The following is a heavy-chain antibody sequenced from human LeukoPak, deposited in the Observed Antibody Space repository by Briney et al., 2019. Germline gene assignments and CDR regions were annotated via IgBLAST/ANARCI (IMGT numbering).Heavy chain of an antibody. J-gene: IGHJ4*02. D-gene: IGHD1-1*01. Sequence: GGSLRLSCAASGFTFSNHAMSWVRQAPGKGLEWVSGISISGYSTYYVDSVKGRFTISRDNFKNMLYLEMNSLRAEDTAVYYCAKGAELELTDYWGQGTLVTVS. CDR1: GFTFSNHA. CDR3: AKGAELELTDY. CDR2: ISISGYST. V-gene: IGHV3-23*01.